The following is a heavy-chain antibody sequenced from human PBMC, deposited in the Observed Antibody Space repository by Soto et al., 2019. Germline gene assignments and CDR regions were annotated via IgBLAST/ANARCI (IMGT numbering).Heavy chain of an antibody. CDR3: ARERKGFRYIEF. V-gene: IGHV4-59*01. CDR2: MFHGGTA. J-gene: IGHJ4*02. CDR1: GSISVYY. Sequence: ETLSLTCTLPGSISVYYWSWVRQPPGKRLEWIGYMFHGGTAKYNPSLQSRVTLSLDTAKNQFSLSLTSVTAADTALYYCARERKGFRYIEFWGQGALVTGSS. D-gene: IGHD2-15*01.